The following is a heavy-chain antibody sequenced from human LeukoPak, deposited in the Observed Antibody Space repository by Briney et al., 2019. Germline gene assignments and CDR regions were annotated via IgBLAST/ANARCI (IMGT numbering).Heavy chain of an antibody. CDR1: EFTFSSYG. V-gene: IGHV3-30*02. CDR3: AREPPNYGGNSGLDWYFDL. CDR2: IRYDGSDR. D-gene: IGHD4-23*01. Sequence: GGSLRLSCVASEFTFSSYGMHWVRQAPGKGLEWVAYIRYDGSDRYYADSVKGRFTISRDNSKNTLYLQMNSLRAEDTAVYYCAREPPNYGGNSGLDWYFDLWGRGTLVTVSS. J-gene: IGHJ2*01.